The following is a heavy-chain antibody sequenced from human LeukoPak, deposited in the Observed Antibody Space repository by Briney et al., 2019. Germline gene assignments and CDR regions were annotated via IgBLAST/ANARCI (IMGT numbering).Heavy chain of an antibody. CDR3: ARTRSKVGTPTSDY. CDR1: GFIFSDYS. Sequence: GGSLRLSCAASGFIFSDYSMNWVRQAPGQGLEWVSYINSGSSTIYYVDSVEGRFTISRDNAKNSLYLQMNSLRDEDTAVYHCARTRSKVGTPTSDYWGQGTLVTVSS. CDR2: INSGSSTI. J-gene: IGHJ4*02. D-gene: IGHD4-23*01. V-gene: IGHV3-48*02.